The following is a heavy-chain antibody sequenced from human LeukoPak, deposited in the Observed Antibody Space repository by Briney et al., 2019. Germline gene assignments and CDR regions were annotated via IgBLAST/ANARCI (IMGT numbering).Heavy chain of an antibody. CDR3: ARDSHKLHSGAYFYFFDY. J-gene: IGHJ4*02. D-gene: IGHD3-22*01. CDR2: IYSGGNT. CDR1: GFTVSSAY. Sequence: GGSLRLSCAASGFTVSSAYMGCVRQAPGRGLEYVSIIYSGGNTYYADPAKGRFTISRDNSKNTLYLQMNSLRAEDTALYYCARDSHKLHSGAYFYFFDYWGQGTLVSVSS. V-gene: IGHV3-66*02.